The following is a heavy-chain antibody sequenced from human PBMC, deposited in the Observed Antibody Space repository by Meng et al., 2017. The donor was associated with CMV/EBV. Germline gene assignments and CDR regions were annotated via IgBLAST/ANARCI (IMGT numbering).Heavy chain of an antibody. CDR3: ASGGDGNPPVLDAFDI. Sequence: GSLRLSCTVSGGSISSSSYYWGWIRQPPGKGLEWIGCIYYSGSTYYNPSLKSRVTISVDTSKNQFSLKLSSVTAADTAVYYCASGGDGNPPVLDAFDIWGQGTMVTVSS. CDR1: GGSISSSSYY. V-gene: IGHV4-39*07. D-gene: IGHD1-14*01. CDR2: IYYSGST. J-gene: IGHJ3*02.